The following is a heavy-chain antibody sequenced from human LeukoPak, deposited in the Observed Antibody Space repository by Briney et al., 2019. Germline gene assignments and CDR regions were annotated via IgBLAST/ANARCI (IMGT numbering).Heavy chain of an antibody. Sequence: PGGSLRLSCAASGFTFSSYSMNWVRQAPGKGLEWVSYISSSSSTIYYADSVKGRFTISRDNAKNSLYLQMNSLRAEDTAVYYCARELMDAFWSGYYTAWGQGTLVTVSS. CDR2: ISSSSSTI. V-gene: IGHV3-48*01. D-gene: IGHD3-3*01. J-gene: IGHJ5*02. CDR3: ARELMDAFWSGYYTA. CDR1: GFTFSSYS.